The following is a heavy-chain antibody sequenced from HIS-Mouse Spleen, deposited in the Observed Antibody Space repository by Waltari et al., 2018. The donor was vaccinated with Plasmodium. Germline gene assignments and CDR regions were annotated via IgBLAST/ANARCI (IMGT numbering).Heavy chain of an antibody. CDR2: INPNSGGT. D-gene: IGHD6-6*01. V-gene: IGHV1-2*02. CDR1: GYTFTGYY. CDR3: ARGGYSSSSYYFDY. J-gene: IGHJ4*02. Sequence: QVQLVQSGAEVKKPGASVKVSCKASGYTFTGYYMHWVRQAPGQGLEWMGWINPNSGGTNDAKKFQGRVTMTRDTSISTAYMELSRLRSDDTAVFYCARGGYSSSSYYFDYWGQGTLVTVSS.